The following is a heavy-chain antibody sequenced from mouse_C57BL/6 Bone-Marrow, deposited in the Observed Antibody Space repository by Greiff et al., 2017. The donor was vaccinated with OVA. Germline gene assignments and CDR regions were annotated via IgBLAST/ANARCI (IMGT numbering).Heavy chain of an antibody. CDR2: IDPSDSYT. D-gene: IGHD1-1*01. CDR3: ARGYYGSTH. J-gene: IGHJ2*01. V-gene: IGHV1-69*01. CDR1: GYTFTSYW. Sequence: QVQLKQPGAELVMPGASVKLSCKASGYTFTSYWMHWVKQRPGQGLEWIGEIDPSDSYTNYNQKFKGKSTLTVDKSSSTAYMQLSSLTSEDSAVYYCARGYYGSTHWGQGTTLTVSS.